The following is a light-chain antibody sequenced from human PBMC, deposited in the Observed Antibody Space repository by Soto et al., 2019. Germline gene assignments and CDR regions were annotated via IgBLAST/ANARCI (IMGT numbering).Light chain of an antibody. Sequence: EIVMTQSPATLSVSPGERATLSCRASQSVSSYLAWYQQKPGRPPRLLIYDASTRATGIPDRFSGSGSGTDFPLTISSLQSADFAVYYCQQYSNWPPLYTFGRGTKLEIK. CDR3: QQYSNWPPLYT. J-gene: IGKJ2*01. CDR1: QSVSSY. V-gene: IGKV3-15*01. CDR2: DAS.